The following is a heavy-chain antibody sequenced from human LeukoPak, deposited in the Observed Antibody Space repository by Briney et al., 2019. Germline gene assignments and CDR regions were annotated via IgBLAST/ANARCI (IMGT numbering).Heavy chain of an antibody. CDR1: GFTFSTYA. CDR2: NSASGETT. V-gene: IGHV3-23*01. Sequence: PGGSLRLSCAASGFTFSTYAMSWVRQAPGKGLEWVSGNSASGETTYYADSVKGRFFISRDNFRNTLHLQMTSLGVEDTALYYCAKAPVGWLRPLDYWGQGTLVTVSS. CDR3: AKAPVGWLRPLDY. D-gene: IGHD5-12*01. J-gene: IGHJ4*02.